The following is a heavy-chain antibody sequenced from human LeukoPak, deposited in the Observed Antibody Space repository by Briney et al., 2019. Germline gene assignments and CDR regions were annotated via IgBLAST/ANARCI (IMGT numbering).Heavy chain of an antibody. D-gene: IGHD5-12*01. CDR1: GYSFTSYW. CDR3: ARTPDIVATTFDY. CDR2: IYPGDSDT. V-gene: IGHV5-51*01. Sequence: GESLKISCKGSGYSFTSYWIGWVRQMPGKGLEWMGIIYPGDSDTRYSPSFQGQVTISADKSISTAYLQWSGLKASDTAMYYCARTPDIVATTFDYWGQGTLVTVSS. J-gene: IGHJ4*02.